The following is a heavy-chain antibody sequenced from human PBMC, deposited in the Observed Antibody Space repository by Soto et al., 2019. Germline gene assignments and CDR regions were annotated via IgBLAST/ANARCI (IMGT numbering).Heavy chain of an antibody. CDR2: IYASGNT. CDR1: GFTVSSNY. CDR3: ARAYAARYSSGWYGLIDYGMDV. V-gene: IGHV3-53*01. J-gene: IGHJ6*02. Sequence: GGSLRLSCAASGFTVSSNYMSWARQAPGKGLERVSVIYASGNTYYADSVKGRFTISRDNSEDTLYLQMNSLRVEDTAVYYCARAYAARYSSGWYGLIDYGMDVWGQGTTVTVSS. D-gene: IGHD6-19*01.